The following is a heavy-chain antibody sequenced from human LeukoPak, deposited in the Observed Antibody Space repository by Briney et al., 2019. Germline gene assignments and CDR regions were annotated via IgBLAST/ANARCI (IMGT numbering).Heavy chain of an antibody. Sequence: PGGSLRLSCAASGFTFSSYSMNWVRQAPGKGLEWFSSISSSSSYIYYADSVKDRFTISRDNAKNSLYLQMNSLRAEDTAVYYCARERTTHYFDYWGQGTLVTVSS. CDR1: GFTFSSYS. V-gene: IGHV3-21*01. D-gene: IGHD4-11*01. CDR2: ISSSSSYI. J-gene: IGHJ4*02. CDR3: ARERTTHYFDY.